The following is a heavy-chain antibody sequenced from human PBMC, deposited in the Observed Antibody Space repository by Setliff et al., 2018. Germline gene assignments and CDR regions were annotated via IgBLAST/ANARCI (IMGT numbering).Heavy chain of an antibody. CDR1: GYTFTNYA. J-gene: IGHJ4*02. Sequence: GASVKVSCKASGYTFTNYAMSWVRQAPGQGLEWMGWINTKNGNPTYAQGFTGRFVFSLDTSDSTAYLEINSLKAEDTAVYHCAPHPYCSGGNCYSWYFFDYWGQGTLVTVSS. CDR3: APHPYCSGGNCYSWYFFDY. D-gene: IGHD2-15*01. CDR2: INTKNGNP. V-gene: IGHV7-4-1*02.